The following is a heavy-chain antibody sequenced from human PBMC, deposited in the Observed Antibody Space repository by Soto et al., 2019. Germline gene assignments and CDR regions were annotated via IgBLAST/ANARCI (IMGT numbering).Heavy chain of an antibody. D-gene: IGHD4-17*01. CDR3: ARGDYGDWFEP. CDR1: GFTFSDYY. V-gene: IGHV3-11*05. Sequence: QVQLVESGGGLVKPGGSLRLSCAASGFTFSDYYMNWIRQAPGKGLEWVSYISGGSSYTNYADSVKGRFTISRDNAKNSLYLQMNSLRAEDTAVYYCARGDYGDWFEPWGQGTLVTVSS. CDR2: ISGGSSYT. J-gene: IGHJ5*02.